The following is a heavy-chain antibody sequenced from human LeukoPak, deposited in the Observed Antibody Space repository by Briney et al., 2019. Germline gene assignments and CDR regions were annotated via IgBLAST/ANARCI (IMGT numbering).Heavy chain of an antibody. D-gene: IGHD3-10*01. CDR3: ARDSGSAYYSGSGTYYYDAFDF. J-gene: IGHJ3*01. Sequence: GGSLRLSCAASGFTFDDYAMHWVRQAPGKGLEWVSGITWNSGNKDYADSVKGRVTISRDNAKNSLYLQMNSLRAEDTAVYYCARDSGSAYYSGSGTYYYDAFDFWGQGTTVTVSS. CDR2: ITWNSGNK. CDR1: GFTFDDYA. V-gene: IGHV3-9*01.